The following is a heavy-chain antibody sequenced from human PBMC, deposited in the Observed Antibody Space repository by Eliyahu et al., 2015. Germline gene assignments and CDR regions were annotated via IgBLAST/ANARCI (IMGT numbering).Heavy chain of an antibody. CDR1: GGTFSNYA. CDR3: ARGFGSNSNSYYYFY. D-gene: IGHD3/OR15-3a*01. Sequence: EVKKPGSSVKVSCKASGGTFSNYAISWVRQAPGQGPEWMGGIIPMFGRANYVEKFQGRVTITADESTSTAYMELTRLTFEDTAVYYCARGFGSNSNSYYYFYWGQGTLVTVSA. CDR2: IIPMFGRA. J-gene: IGHJ4*02. V-gene: IGHV1-69*01.